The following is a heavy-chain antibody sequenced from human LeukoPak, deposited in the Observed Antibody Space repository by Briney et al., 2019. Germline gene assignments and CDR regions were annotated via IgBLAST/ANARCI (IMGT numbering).Heavy chain of an antibody. CDR2: INHSGST. Sequence: SETLSLTCAVYGGSFSGYYWSWIRQPPGKGLEWIGEINHSGSTNYNPSLKSRVTISVDTSKNQFSLKLSSVTAADTAVYYCASANYYDSSGYSNYYFDYWGQGTLVTVSS. J-gene: IGHJ4*02. V-gene: IGHV4-34*01. D-gene: IGHD3-22*01. CDR1: GGSFSGYY. CDR3: ASANYYDSSGYSNYYFDY.